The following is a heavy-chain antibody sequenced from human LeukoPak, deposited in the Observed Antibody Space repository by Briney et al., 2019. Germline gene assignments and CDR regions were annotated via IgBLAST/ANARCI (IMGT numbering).Heavy chain of an antibody. J-gene: IGHJ4*02. CDR3: AKPNSVHTFSYYFDF. V-gene: IGHV3-23*01. CDR2: ISGSGGGT. CDR1: EFTFSSYA. Sequence: GGSLRLSCVGSEFTFSSYAMSWVRQAPGKGLEWVSAISGSGGGTYYADSVKGRFTISRDNSKNTLFLQMNSLRAEDTAVYYCAKPNSVHTFSYYFDFWGQGALVTASS. D-gene: IGHD5/OR15-5a*01.